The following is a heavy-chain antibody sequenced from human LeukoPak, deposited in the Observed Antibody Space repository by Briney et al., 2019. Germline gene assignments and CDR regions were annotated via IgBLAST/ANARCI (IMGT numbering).Heavy chain of an antibody. D-gene: IGHD1-26*01. CDR2: IYYSGST. J-gene: IGHJ4*02. V-gene: IGHV4-39*01. CDR3: ARLPWGAGPPYFDY. Sequence: PSETLSLTCTVSGGSTSISNYYWGWIRQPPGNGLEWIGSIYYSGSTYYNPSLKSRVTISVDTSKNQFSLKLNSVTAADTAVYYCARLPWGAGPPYFDYWGQGTLVTVSS. CDR1: GGSTSISNYY.